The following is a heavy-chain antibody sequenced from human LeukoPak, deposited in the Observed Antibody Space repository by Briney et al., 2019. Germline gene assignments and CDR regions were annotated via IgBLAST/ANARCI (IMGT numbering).Heavy chain of an antibody. CDR1: FTSXY. V-gene: IGHV1-69*01. D-gene: IGHD5-24*01. J-gene: IGHJ4*02. CDR3: ARSDGYSAHSDY. Sequence: FTSXYMHWVRQAPGQGLEWMGGIVPIFGTANYAQKFQGRVTITADESTSTAYMELSSLRSEDTAVYYCARSDGYSAHSDYWGQGTLVTVSS. CDR2: IVPIFGTA.